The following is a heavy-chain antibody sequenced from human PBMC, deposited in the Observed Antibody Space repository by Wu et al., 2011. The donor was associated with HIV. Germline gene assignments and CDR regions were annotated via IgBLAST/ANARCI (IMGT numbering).Heavy chain of an antibody. V-gene: IGHV1-18*01. J-gene: IGHJ5*02. D-gene: IGHD4-23*01. Sequence: GAEVKKPGASVKVSCKASGYTYTTYGVSWVRQAPGQGLEWMGWISTYNGNTNYVQNLQGRVTLTTDTSTSTAYMELRSLRSDDTAVYYCARVIGTVAANWVDPWGQGILVTVSS. CDR3: ARVIGTVAANWVDP. CDR2: ISTYNGNT. CDR1: GYTYTTYG.